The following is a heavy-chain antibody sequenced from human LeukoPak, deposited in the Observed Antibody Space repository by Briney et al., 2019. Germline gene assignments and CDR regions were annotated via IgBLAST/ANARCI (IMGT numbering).Heavy chain of an antibody. Sequence: PGGSLRLSCAASGFTFSSYGMHWVRQAPGKGLEWVAVISYEGSEKYYADSVKGRFTISRDNSKNTLYLQMNSLRAEDTAVYYCASDLQQPHGYWGQGTLVTVSS. V-gene: IGHV3-30*03. J-gene: IGHJ4*02. D-gene: IGHD6-13*01. CDR1: GFTFSSYG. CDR2: ISYEGSEK. CDR3: ASDLQQPHGY.